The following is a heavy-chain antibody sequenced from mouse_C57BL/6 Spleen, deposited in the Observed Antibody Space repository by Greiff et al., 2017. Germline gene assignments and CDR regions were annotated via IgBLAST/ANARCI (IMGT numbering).Heavy chain of an antibody. CDR2: FDPEDGET. D-gene: IGHD1-2*01. CDR3: ARTPITTDAMDY. Sequence: VQLQQSGAELVKPGASVTLSCTASGFNIKDYYMHWVKQRTEQGLVWIGRFDPEDGETKYAPKFQGKATITADPSSNTAYLQLSSLTSEDTAVYYCARTPITTDAMDYWGQGTSVTVSS. V-gene: IGHV14-2*01. CDR1: GFNIKDYY. J-gene: IGHJ4*01.